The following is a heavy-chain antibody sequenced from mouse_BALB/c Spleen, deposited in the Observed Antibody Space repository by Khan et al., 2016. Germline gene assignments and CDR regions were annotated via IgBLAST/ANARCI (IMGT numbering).Heavy chain of an antibody. CDR2: ISYSGST. CDR1: CYSITSDYA. J-gene: IGHJ3*01. D-gene: IGHD2-4*01. Sequence: EVQLQESGPGLVKPSQSLSLTCTVTCYSITSDYAWNWIRQFPGNKLEWMGYISYSGSTSYNPSLKSRISITRDTSKNQFFLQLNSVPTADTPTYYCGVRGLRRGTWFAYWGQGTLVTVSA. V-gene: IGHV3-2*02. CDR3: GVRGLRRGTWFAY.